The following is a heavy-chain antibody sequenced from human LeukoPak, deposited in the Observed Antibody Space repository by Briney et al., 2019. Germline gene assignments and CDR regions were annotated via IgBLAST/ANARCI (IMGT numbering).Heavy chain of an antibody. V-gene: IGHV3-66*01. J-gene: IGHJ3*02. Sequence: PGGSLRLSCAASGFTVSSNYMSWVRQAPGKGLKWVSVIYSGGSTYYADSVKGRFTISRDNSENTLHLQMNSLRAEDTAVYYCARYVTDWSSGFDIWGQGTMVTVSS. CDR2: IYSGGST. CDR3: ARYVTDWSSGFDI. D-gene: IGHD3-9*01. CDR1: GFTVSSNY.